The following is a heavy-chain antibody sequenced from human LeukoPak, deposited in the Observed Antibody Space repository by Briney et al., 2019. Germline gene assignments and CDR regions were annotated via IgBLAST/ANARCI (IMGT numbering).Heavy chain of an antibody. J-gene: IGHJ5*02. Sequence: SETLSLTCAVYGGSFSGYYWSWIRQPPGKGLEWIGEINHSGSTNYNPSLKSRVTISVDTSKNQFSLKLSSVTAADTAVYYCARVGQLWSRYNWFDPWGQGTLVTVSS. CDR2: INHSGST. CDR3: ARVGQLWSRYNWFDP. CDR1: GGSFSGYY. V-gene: IGHV4-34*01. D-gene: IGHD5-18*01.